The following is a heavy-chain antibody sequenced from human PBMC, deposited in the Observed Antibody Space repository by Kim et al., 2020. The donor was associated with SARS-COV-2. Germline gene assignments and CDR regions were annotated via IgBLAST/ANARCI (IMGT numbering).Heavy chain of an antibody. Sequence: GTSLRLSCAASGFSFTSYAIHWVRQPPGKGLEWVAVVSYEGTDKDYADSVVGRFTISRDNSKNTMYLQMNGLRGEDTAMYFCARASSYSSSWYGIDFWGQGTLVTVSS. V-gene: IGHV3-30*04. CDR1: GFSFTSYA. D-gene: IGHD6-13*01. CDR3: ARASSYSSSWYGIDF. J-gene: IGHJ4*02. CDR2: VSYEGTDK.